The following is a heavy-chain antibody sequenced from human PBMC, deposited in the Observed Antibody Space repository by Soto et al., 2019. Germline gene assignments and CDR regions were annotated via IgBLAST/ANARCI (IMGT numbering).Heavy chain of an antibody. J-gene: IGHJ3*02. CDR2: IKQDGSEK. Sequence: GGSLRLSCAASGFTFSSYWMSWVRQAPGKGLEWVANIKQDGSEKYYVDSVKGRFTISRDNAKNSLYLQMNSLRAEDTAVYYCARVRDYDFWSGYLDAFDIWGQGTMVTVSS. CDR1: GFTFSSYW. V-gene: IGHV3-7*01. CDR3: ARVRDYDFWSGYLDAFDI. D-gene: IGHD3-3*01.